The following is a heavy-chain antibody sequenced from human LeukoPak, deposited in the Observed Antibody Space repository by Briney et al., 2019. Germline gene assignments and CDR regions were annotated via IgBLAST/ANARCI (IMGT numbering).Heavy chain of an antibody. CDR1: GFTFSSYS. CDR3: ARDCSSTSCYTAHDAFDI. CDR2: ISSSSSYI. Sequence: GGSLRLSCAASGFTFSSYSMNWVRQAPGKGLEWVSSISSSSSYIYYADSVKGRFTISRDNAKNSLYLQMNSLRAEDTAVYYCARDCSSTSCYTAHDAFDIWGQGTMVTVSS. V-gene: IGHV3-21*01. J-gene: IGHJ3*02. D-gene: IGHD2-2*02.